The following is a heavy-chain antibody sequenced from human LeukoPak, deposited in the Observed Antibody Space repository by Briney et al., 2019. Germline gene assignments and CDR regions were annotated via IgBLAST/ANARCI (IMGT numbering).Heavy chain of an antibody. J-gene: IGHJ6*02. D-gene: IGHD6-19*01. CDR1: GGTFSSYA. Sequence: GASVKVSCKASGGTFSSYAISWVRQAPGQGLEWMGGIIPIFGTANYAQKFQGRVTMTRDTSTSTVYMELSSLRSEDTAVYYCAREAGARYGMDVWGQGTMVTVSS. CDR3: AREAGARYGMDV. CDR2: IIPIFGTA. V-gene: IGHV1-69*05.